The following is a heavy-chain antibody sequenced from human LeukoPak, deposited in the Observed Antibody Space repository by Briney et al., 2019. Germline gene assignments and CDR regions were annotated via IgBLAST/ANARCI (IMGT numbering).Heavy chain of an antibody. V-gene: IGHV4-59*01. CDR1: GGSFSGYY. Sequence: SETLSLTCAVYGGSFSGYYWSWIRQPPGKGLEWIGYIYYSGSTNYNPSLKSRVTISVDTSKNQFSLKLSSVTAADTAVYYCARAKNSIRGYYYMDVWGKGTTVIVSS. CDR2: IYYSGST. J-gene: IGHJ6*03. CDR3: ARAKNSIRGYYYMDV. D-gene: IGHD6-13*01.